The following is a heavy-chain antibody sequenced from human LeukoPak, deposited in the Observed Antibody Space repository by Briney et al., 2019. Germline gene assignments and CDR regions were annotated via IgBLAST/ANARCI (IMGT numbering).Heavy chain of an antibody. J-gene: IGHJ4*02. CDR2: IYSGGST. D-gene: IGHD6-13*01. CDR3: ARDGGGRIAAARLGTPVPDYFDY. Sequence: TRGSLRLSCAASGFTVSSNYMSWVRQAPGKGLEWVSVIYSGGSTYYADSVKGRFTISRDNSKNTLYLQMNSLRAEDTAVYYCARDGGGRIAAARLGTPVPDYFDYWGQGTLVTVSS. V-gene: IGHV3-66*01. CDR1: GFTVSSNY.